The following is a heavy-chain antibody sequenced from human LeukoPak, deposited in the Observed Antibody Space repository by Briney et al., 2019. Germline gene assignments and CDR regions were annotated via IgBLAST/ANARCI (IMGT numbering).Heavy chain of an antibody. CDR1: GFTFSNYW. V-gene: IGHV3-7*01. J-gene: IGHJ4*02. Sequence: GGSLRLSCAASGFTFSNYWMSWVRQAPGKGLEWVANIKQNGSEKYYVDSVKGRFTISRDNAKNSLSLHMNSLRAEDTAVYYCAKYHYGSGTSLGYWGQGTLVTVSS. D-gene: IGHD3-10*01. CDR2: IKQNGSEK. CDR3: AKYHYGSGTSLGY.